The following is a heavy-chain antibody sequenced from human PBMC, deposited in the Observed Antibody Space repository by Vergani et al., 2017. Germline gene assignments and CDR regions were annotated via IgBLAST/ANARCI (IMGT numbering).Heavy chain of an antibody. D-gene: IGHD3-10*01. Sequence: QVQLVESGGGVVQPGGSLRLSCVASGFSVSNSGMHWVRQTPGKGLEWVAFIQYDGSDIFYADFVEGRFTISRDNSKNSLYLQMRSLRFDDTAVYYCANEGSANRIRGWLDPWGQGALVTVSS. CDR1: GFSVSNSG. CDR3: ANEGSANRIRGWLDP. V-gene: IGHV3-30*02. CDR2: IQYDGSDI. J-gene: IGHJ5*02.